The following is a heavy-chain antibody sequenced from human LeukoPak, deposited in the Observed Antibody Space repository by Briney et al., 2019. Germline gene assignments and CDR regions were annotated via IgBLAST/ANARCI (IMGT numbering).Heavy chain of an antibody. CDR1: GFTFSSYE. D-gene: IGHD5-18*01. CDR3: ARETNTGYFDY. V-gene: IGHV3-48*03. J-gene: IGHJ4*02. Sequence: GGSLRLSCAASGFTFSSYEMNRVRQAPGKGLEWVSYISSSGSTIYYADSVKGRFTISRDNAKNSLYLQMNSLRAEDTAVYYCARETNTGYFDYWGQGTLVTVSS. CDR2: ISSSGSTI.